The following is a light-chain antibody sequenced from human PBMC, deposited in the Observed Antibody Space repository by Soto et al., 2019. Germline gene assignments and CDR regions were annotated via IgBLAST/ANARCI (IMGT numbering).Light chain of an antibody. J-gene: IGKJ3*01. V-gene: IGKV1-39*01. CDR2: ASS. CDR1: QSISSY. CDR3: QQSYSTLLT. Sequence: DIQMTQSPSSLSASVGDRVTITCRASQSISSYLKWYQKKPGKAPKLLIYASSSLQSGVPSRFSDSGPGTDFTLTISSLQPEDFATYYCQQSYSTLLTFGPGTKVDMK.